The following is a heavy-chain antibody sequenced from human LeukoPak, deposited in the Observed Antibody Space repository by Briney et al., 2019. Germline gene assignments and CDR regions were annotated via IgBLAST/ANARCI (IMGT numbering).Heavy chain of an antibody. J-gene: IGHJ6*03. D-gene: IGHD1-26*01. CDR3: ARAVGAKAYYYYYYMDV. V-gene: IGHV1-18*01. Sequence: ASVKVSCKASGYTFTSYGISWVRQAPGQGLEWMGWISAYNGNTNYAQKLQGRVTITADESTSTAYMELSSLRSEDTAVYYCARAVGAKAYYYYYYMDVWGKGTTVTVSS. CDR2: ISAYNGNT. CDR1: GYTFTSYG.